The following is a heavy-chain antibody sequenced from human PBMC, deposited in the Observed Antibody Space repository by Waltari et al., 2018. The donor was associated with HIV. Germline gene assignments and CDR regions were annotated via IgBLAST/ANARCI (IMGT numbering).Heavy chain of an antibody. D-gene: IGHD3-16*01. V-gene: IGHV1-2*02. Sequence: QVQLVQSGAEVKKTGASVKVSCKASGYTFSDYYTHWVRQAPGQGLEWMGWIDPNSGGTNDAQKFQGRVTMTRDTSTSTAYMELSRLRSDDTAVYYCAREGFGFDYWGQGTLVTVSS. CDR3: AREGFGFDY. J-gene: IGHJ4*02. CDR2: IDPNSGGT. CDR1: GYTFSDYY.